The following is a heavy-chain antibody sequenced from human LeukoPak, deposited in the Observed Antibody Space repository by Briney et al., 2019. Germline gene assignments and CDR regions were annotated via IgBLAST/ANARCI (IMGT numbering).Heavy chain of an antibody. Sequence: GASVEVSCKASGYTFTNYGFTWVRQAPGQGLEWMGWISAYNGNTNHAQKFQDRVTLTTDTSTSTAYMELRSLRSDDTAMYFCARGAMVTGGDYWGQGTLVTVSS. V-gene: IGHV1-18*01. CDR1: GYTFTNYG. CDR2: ISAYNGNT. CDR3: ARGAMVTGGDY. D-gene: IGHD5-18*01. J-gene: IGHJ4*02.